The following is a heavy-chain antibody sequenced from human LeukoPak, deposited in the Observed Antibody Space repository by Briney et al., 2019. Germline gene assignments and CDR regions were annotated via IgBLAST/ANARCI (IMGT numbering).Heavy chain of an antibody. CDR1: GFTFSSYW. D-gene: IGHD6-6*01. V-gene: IGHV3-7*01. Sequence: GGSLRLSCAASGFTFSSYWMSWVRQAPGKGLEWVSSIKQDGSEKYCVDSVKGRFTISRDNANNSLYLQMNSLRADDTAVYYCARDIGLRKAAPPGWFDPWGQGALVPVSS. J-gene: IGHJ5*02. CDR3: ARDIGLRKAAPPGWFDP. CDR2: IKQDGSEK.